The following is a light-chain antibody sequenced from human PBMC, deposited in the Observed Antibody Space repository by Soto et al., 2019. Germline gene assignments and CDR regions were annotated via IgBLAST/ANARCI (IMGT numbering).Light chain of an antibody. Sequence: QSVRTQPPSASGTPGQRVTISCSGSSSNIGSNYVYWYQQLPGTAPKLLIYNNNQRPSGVPDRFSGSKSGTSASLAISGLRSEDEADYYCAAWDDSLSGRVFGGGTTLTVL. CDR2: NNN. J-gene: IGLJ2*01. CDR1: SSNIGSNY. CDR3: AAWDDSLSGRV. V-gene: IGLV1-47*02.